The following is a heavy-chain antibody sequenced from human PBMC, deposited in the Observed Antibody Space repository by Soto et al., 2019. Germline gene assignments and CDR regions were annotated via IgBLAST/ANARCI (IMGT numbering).Heavy chain of an antibody. V-gene: IGHV3-48*02. D-gene: IGHD2-2*01. J-gene: IGHJ5*02. CDR1: GFTFSSYS. CDR3: ARGPDTGLVSDAIGWFDP. CDR2: ISSSSSTI. Sequence: EVQLVESGGGLVQPGGSLRLSCVASGFTFSSYSMNWVRQAPGKGLEWISYISSSSSTIYYADSVKGRFTISRDNAKNSLYLQMISLGDEDTAVYYCARGPDTGLVSDAIGWFDPWGQGTLVTVSS.